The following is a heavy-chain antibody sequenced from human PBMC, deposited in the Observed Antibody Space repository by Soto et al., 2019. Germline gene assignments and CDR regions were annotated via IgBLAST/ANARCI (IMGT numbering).Heavy chain of an antibody. CDR3: ARDAYYYDSSGLDDC. Sequence: GGSLRLSCAASGFTFSSYAMHWVRQAPGKGLEWVAVISYDGSNKYYADSVKGRFTISRDNSKSTLYLQMNSLRAEDTAVYYCARDAYYYDSSGLDDCWGQGTLVTV. D-gene: IGHD3-22*01. J-gene: IGHJ4*02. CDR1: GFTFSSYA. V-gene: IGHV3-30-3*01. CDR2: ISYDGSNK.